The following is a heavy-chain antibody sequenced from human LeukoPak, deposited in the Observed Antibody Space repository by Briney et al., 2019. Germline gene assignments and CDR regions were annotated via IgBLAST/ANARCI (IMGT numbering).Heavy chain of an antibody. J-gene: IGHJ6*02. D-gene: IGHD2-15*01. CDR3: ARDQSLQGSSPLYSYGMDV. CDR1: GFTFSSYS. Sequence: PGGSLRLSCAASGFTFSSYSMNWVRQAPGKGLEWVSSISSSSSYIYYADSVKGRFTISRDNAKNSLYLQMNSLRAEDTAAYYCARDQSLQGSSPLYSYGMDVWGQGTTVTVSS. V-gene: IGHV3-21*01. CDR2: ISSSSSYI.